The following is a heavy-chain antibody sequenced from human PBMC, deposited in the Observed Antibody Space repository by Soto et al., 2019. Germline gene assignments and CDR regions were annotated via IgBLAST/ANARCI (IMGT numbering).Heavy chain of an antibody. Sequence: QVQLAQSGAEVKKPGASVKVSCNASGYTFTSYGLSWVRQAPGQGLEWMGWISAYNGNTKYAEKLQGTVTMTTDTSTSTAYMELRSLRSDDTAVYYCARDRQQLVFYYYGMDVWGQGTTVTVSS. J-gene: IGHJ6*02. CDR1: GYTFTSYG. CDR2: ISAYNGNT. D-gene: IGHD6-13*01. CDR3: ARDRQQLVFYYYGMDV. V-gene: IGHV1-18*01.